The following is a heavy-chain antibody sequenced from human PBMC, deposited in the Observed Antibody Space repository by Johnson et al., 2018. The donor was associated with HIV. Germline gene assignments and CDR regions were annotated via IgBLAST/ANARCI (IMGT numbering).Heavy chain of an antibody. CDR1: GFTFSSYT. CDR3: ARGRKTVTTVRPSAFDI. D-gene: IGHD4-17*01. CDR2: ISYDGSNK. V-gene: IGHV3-30-3*01. Sequence: QMQLVESGGGVVQPGRSLRLSCVASGFTFSSYTMHWVRQAPGKGLEWVAVISYDGSNKYYADSVKGRFTISRDNSKKTLYLQMNSLRAEDTAVYYCARGRKTVTTVRPSAFDIWGQGTMVTVSS. J-gene: IGHJ3*02.